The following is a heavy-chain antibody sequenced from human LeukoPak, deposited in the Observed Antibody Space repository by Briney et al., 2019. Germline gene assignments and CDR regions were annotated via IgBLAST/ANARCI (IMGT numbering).Heavy chain of an antibody. Sequence: SETLSLTCTVSDGSISGYSWSWVRQPPGKGLEWVGYIYYSGGTNYNASLKKRGTLSVNTSTKHLFLQLSSVTTAETDVYYCVRGPYGASISKWFDPWGLGTLVIVSS. CDR3: VRGPYGASISKWFDP. V-gene: IGHV4-59*01. D-gene: IGHD4/OR15-4a*01. CDR2: IYYSGGT. CDR1: DGSISGYS. J-gene: IGHJ5*02.